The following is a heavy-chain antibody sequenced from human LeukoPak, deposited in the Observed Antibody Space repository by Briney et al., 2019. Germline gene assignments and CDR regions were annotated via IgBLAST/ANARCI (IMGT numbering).Heavy chain of an antibody. D-gene: IGHD2-8*01. CDR1: GGSISSYY. V-gene: IGHV4-59*08. CDR2: IYYSGSP. J-gene: IGHJ4*02. Sequence: SETLSLTCTVSGGSISSYYWSWIRQPPGKGLEWIGYIYYSGSPNYNPSLKSRVTISVDTSKNQFSLKLSSVTAADTAVYYCARGLIQTDYWGQGTLVTVSS. CDR3: ARGLIQTDY.